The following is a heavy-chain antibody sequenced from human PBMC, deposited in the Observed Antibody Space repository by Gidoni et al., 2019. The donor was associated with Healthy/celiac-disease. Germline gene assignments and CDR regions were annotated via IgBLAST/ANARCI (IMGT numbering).Heavy chain of an antibody. CDR1: GFTFDDYT. J-gene: IGHJ4*02. CDR2: ISWDGGST. Sequence: EVQLVESGGVVVQPGGSLRLSCAASGFTFDDYTMNWVRQAPGKGLECVSLISWDGGSTYYADSVKGRFTISRDNSKNSLYLQMNSLRTEDTALYYCAKAGRSDQPLEDWGQGTLVTVSS. V-gene: IGHV3-43*01. D-gene: IGHD2-2*01. CDR3: AKAGRSDQPLED.